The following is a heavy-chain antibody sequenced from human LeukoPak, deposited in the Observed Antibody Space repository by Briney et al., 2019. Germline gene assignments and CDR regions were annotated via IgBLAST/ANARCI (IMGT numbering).Heavy chain of an antibody. CDR3: AQNWGSYAFDI. V-gene: IGHV4-59*01. Sequence: SVTLSLTCTVSGGSISSYYWSWIRQPPGKGLEWIGYSDYSGSANYNPSLKSRVTISVDTSKNQFSLNLRSVTAADTAVYYCAQNWGSYAFDIWGRGTMVTVSS. CDR2: SDYSGSA. J-gene: IGHJ3*02. CDR1: GGSISSYY. D-gene: IGHD7-27*01.